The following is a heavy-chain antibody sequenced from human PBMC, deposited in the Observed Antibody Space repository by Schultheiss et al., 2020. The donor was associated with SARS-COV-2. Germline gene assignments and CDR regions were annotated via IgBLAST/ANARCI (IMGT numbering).Heavy chain of an antibody. CDR3: ARDVFVGYYYDSSGYYKLGV. Sequence: SETLSLTCTVSGGSISSGDYYWSWIRQPPGKGLEWIGEINHSGSTYYNPSLKSRVTISVDTSKNQFSLKLSSVTAADTAVYYCARDVFVGYYYDSSGYYKLGVWGQGTLVTVSS. V-gene: IGHV4-39*07. CDR1: GGSISSGDYY. CDR2: INHSGST. D-gene: IGHD3-22*01. J-gene: IGHJ4*02.